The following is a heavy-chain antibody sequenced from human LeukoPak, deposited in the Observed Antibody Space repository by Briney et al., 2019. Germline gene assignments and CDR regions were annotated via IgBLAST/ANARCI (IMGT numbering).Heavy chain of an antibody. CDR2: IYYSGST. CDR3: AGRSVEHVRAFDI. J-gene: IGHJ3*02. Sequence: SETLSLTCTVSGGSISSSSYYWGWIRQPPGKGLEWIGSIYYSGSTYYNPSLKSRVTISVDTSKNQFSLKLSSVTAADTAVYYCAGRSVEHVRAFDIWGQGTMVTVSS. CDR1: GGSISSSSYY. D-gene: IGHD6-19*01. V-gene: IGHV4-39*01.